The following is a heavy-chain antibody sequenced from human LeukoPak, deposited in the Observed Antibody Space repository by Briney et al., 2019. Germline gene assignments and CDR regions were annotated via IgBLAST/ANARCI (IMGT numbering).Heavy chain of an antibody. CDR1: GFTFSSYA. Sequence: PGGSLRLSCAASGFTFSSYAMSWVRQAPGKGLEWVSAISGSGGSTYYADSVKGRFTISRDNSKNTLYLQMNSLRAEDTAVYYCAKKPGHYYDSSGYSREHYFDYWGQGTLVTVSS. J-gene: IGHJ4*02. D-gene: IGHD3-22*01. CDR2: ISGSGGST. CDR3: AKKPGHYYDSSGYSREHYFDY. V-gene: IGHV3-23*01.